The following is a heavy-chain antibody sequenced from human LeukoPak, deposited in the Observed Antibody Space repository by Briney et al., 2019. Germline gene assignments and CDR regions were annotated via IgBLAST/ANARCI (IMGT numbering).Heavy chain of an antibody. Sequence: GSSVTVSCKASGGTFISYAISWVRQAPGQGVEWMGGIIPIFGTANYAQKFQGRVTITADESTSTAYMELSSLRSEDTAVYYCARSPVTATIHLDYWGQGTLVTVSS. J-gene: IGHJ4*02. CDR1: GGTFISYA. CDR2: IIPIFGTA. V-gene: IGHV1-69*01. D-gene: IGHD5-12*01. CDR3: ARSPVTATIHLDY.